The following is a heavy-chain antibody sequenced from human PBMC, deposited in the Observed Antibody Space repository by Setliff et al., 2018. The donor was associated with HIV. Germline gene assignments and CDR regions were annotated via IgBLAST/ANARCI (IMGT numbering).Heavy chain of an antibody. CDR3: ARDMFEIWERSLAKGDEFDP. Sequence: ASVKVSCKASGYAFIGHYIHWVRQAPGQGLEWMGWINPNSGDTKYAQKFQDRVSLTRDTSLSTAYMELSSLTSDDTAIYYCARDMFEIWERSLAKGDEFDPWGQGSLVTVSS. J-gene: IGHJ5*02. V-gene: IGHV1-2*02. CDR1: GYAFIGHY. CDR2: INPNSGDT. D-gene: IGHD3-10*02.